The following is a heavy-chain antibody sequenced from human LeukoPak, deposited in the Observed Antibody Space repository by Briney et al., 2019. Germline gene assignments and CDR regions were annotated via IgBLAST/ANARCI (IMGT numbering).Heavy chain of an antibody. D-gene: IGHD4-11*01. J-gene: IGHJ4*02. CDR2: IWYGGSNK. Sequence: PGGSLRLSCAASGFTFSSYGMHWVRQAPGKGLEWVAVIWYGGSNKYYADSVKGRFTISRDNSKNTLYLQMNSLRAEDTAVYYCAKGDDYSNPYYFDYWGQGTLVTVSS. CDR1: GFTFSSYG. CDR3: AKGDDYSNPYYFDY. V-gene: IGHV3-30*02.